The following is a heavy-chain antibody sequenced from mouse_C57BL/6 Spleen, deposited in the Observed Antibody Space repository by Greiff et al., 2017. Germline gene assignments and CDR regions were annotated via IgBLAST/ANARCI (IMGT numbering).Heavy chain of an antibody. J-gene: IGHJ2*01. CDR2: INYDGSST. CDR1: GFTFSDYY. V-gene: IGHV5-16*01. Sequence: EVKLVESEGGLVQPGSSMKLSCTASGFTFSDYYMAWVRQVPEKGLEWVANINYDGSSTYYLDSLKSRFIISRDNAKNILYLQMSSLKSEDTATYYCAREKTAQASYYLDYWGQGTTLTVSS. D-gene: IGHD3-2*02. CDR3: AREKTAQASYYLDY.